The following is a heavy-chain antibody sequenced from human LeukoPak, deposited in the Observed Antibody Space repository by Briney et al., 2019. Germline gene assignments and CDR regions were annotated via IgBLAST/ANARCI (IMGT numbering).Heavy chain of an antibody. J-gene: IGHJ4*02. CDR2: INGNGGST. D-gene: IGHD5-18*01. CDR1: GFTFSSYA. CDR3: ARDGAYIYGYYPFDY. V-gene: IGHV3-23*01. Sequence: HPGGSLRLSCAASGFTFSSYAMCWVRQAPGKGLEWVSGINGNGGSTYYADSVKGRFTISRDSAKNTLYLQMTSLTAEDTAVYYCARDGAYIYGYYPFDYWGQGTLVTVSS.